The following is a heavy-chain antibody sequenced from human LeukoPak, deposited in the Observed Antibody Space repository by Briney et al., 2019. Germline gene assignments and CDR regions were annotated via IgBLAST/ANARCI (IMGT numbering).Heavy chain of an antibody. D-gene: IGHD3-22*01. CDR2: INSDGSST. CDR3: ARDRVYYDSSGYYDY. Sequence: GGTLRLSCAASGFTFSSYWMHWVRQAPGKGLVWVSRINSDGSSTSYADSVKGRFTISRDNAKNTLYLQMNSLRAEDTAVYYCARDRVYYDSSGYYDYWGQGTLVTVSS. J-gene: IGHJ4*02. CDR1: GFTFSSYW. V-gene: IGHV3-74*01.